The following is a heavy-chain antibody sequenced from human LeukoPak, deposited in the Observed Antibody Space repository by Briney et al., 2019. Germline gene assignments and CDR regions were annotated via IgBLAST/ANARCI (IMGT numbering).Heavy chain of an antibody. Sequence: GESLKISCQGSGYSFATFWIGWVRQMPGRGLEWMGIIYPGDSDTRYSPSFRGQVTISVDKSINSAYLQWSSLKASDSAMYYCARRKGLWTHSFDLWGLGTLVTVSS. V-gene: IGHV5-51*01. CDR2: IYPGDSDT. J-gene: IGHJ4*02. D-gene: IGHD3/OR15-3a*01. CDR3: ARRKGLWTHSFDL. CDR1: GYSFATFW.